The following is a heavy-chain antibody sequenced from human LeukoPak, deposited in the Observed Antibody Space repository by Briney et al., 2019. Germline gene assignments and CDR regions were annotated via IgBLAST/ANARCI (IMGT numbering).Heavy chain of an antibody. CDR1: GFTFSSYG. Sequence: HPGGTLGLSCAASGFTFSSYGMSWVRQAPGKGLEWVSAISGSGGSTYYAESVKGRFTISRDNSKNTLYLQMNSLRAEDTAVYYCAKTPAPVFGSKCYFDYWGQGTLVTVSS. CDR3: AKTPAPVFGSKCYFDY. J-gene: IGHJ4*02. D-gene: IGHD3-3*01. V-gene: IGHV3-23*01. CDR2: ISGSGGST.